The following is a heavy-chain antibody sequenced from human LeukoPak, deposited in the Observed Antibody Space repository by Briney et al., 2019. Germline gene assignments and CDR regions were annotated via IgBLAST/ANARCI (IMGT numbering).Heavy chain of an antibody. CDR3: ARVRARSLDY. V-gene: IGHV3-48*03. CDR1: GFTFSRYW. J-gene: IGHJ4*02. CDR2: IGSSGSTI. Sequence: AGGSLRLSCAASGFTFSRYWMHWVRQAPGKGLEWVAYIGSSGSTIYYADSVKGRFTISRDNAKNSLYLQMNSLRAEDTAVYYCARVRARSLDYWGQGTLVTVSS. D-gene: IGHD3-22*01.